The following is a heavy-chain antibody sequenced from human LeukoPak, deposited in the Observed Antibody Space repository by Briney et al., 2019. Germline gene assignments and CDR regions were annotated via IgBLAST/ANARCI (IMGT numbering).Heavy chain of an antibody. J-gene: IGHJ4*02. CDR2: ISYDGSNK. CDR3: ARDGPINWNYACFDY. CDR1: GFTFSSYG. D-gene: IGHD1-7*01. V-gene: IGHV3-30*03. Sequence: PGGSLRLSCAASGFTFSSYGMHWVRQAPGKGLEWVAVISYDGSNKYYADSVKGRFTISRDNAKNSLYLQMNSLRAEDTTVYYCARDGPINWNYACFDYWGQGTLVTVSS.